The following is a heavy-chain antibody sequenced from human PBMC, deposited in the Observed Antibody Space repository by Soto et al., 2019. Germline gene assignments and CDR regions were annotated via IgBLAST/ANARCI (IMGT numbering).Heavy chain of an antibody. J-gene: IGHJ3*02. CDR1: GYTFTGYC. D-gene: IGHD3-10*01. CDR2: INPNSGGT. V-gene: IGHV1-2*02. CDR3: ARDLKGYGSAFDI. Sequence: GASVKVSCKASGYTFTGYCMHWVRQAPGQGLEWMGWINPNSGGTNYAQKFQGRVTMTRDTSISTAYMELSRLRSDDTAVYYCARDLKGYGSAFDIWGQGTMVTVSS.